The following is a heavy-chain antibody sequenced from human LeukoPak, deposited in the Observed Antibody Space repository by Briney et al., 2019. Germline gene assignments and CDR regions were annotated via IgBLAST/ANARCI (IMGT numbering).Heavy chain of an antibody. Sequence: SQTLSLTCIVSACSISSSDYYWGWLREPPVKGLEGFGHTYYSRSTYYNPSLKSRVTISVDTSKNQFSLKLSSVTAADTAVYYCARVGYLGAYCGGDCYSPWYFDLWGRGTLVTVSS. J-gene: IGHJ2*01. CDR1: ACSISSSDYY. V-gene: IGHV4-30-4*01. D-gene: IGHD2-21*02. CDR3: ARVGYLGAYCGGDCYSPWYFDL. CDR2: TYYSRST.